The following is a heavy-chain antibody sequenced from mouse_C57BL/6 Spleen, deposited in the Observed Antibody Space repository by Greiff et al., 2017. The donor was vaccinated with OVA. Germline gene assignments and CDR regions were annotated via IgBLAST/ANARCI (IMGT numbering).Heavy chain of an antibody. V-gene: IGHV2-2*01. J-gene: IGHJ1*03. D-gene: IGHD1-1*01. CDR2: IWSGGSP. Sequence: KLMASGPGLVPPSPSLSITCPVSGFSFTSYGVHWVRQSPGKGLEWLGVIWSGGSPDYNAAFISRLSISKDNSKSQVFFEMSRLQADDTAIYYCARNNYGSTWYFDVWGTGTTVTVAA. CDR1: GFSFTSYG. CDR3: ARNNYGSTWYFDV.